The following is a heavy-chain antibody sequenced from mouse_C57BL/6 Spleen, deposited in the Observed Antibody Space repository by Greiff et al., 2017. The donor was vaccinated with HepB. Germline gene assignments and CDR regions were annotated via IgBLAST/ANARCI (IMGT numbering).Heavy chain of an antibody. CDR2: IHPNSGST. D-gene: IGHD1-1*02. CDR3: AFYGYYAMDY. Sequence: QVQLQQPGAELVKPGASVKLSCKAPGYTFTSYWMHWVKQRPGQGLEWIGMIHPNSGSTNYNEKFKSKATLTVDKSSSTAYMQLSSLTSEDSAVYYCAFYGYYAMDYWGQGTSVTVSS. CDR1: GYTFTSYW. V-gene: IGHV1-64*01. J-gene: IGHJ4*01.